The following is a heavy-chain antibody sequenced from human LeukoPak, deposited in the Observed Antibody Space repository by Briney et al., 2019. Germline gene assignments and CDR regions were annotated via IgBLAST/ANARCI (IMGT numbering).Heavy chain of an antibody. D-gene: IGHD3-22*01. CDR2: ISSSSSYI. J-gene: IGHJ3*02. CDR1: GFAFNTYS. Sequence: GESLRLSCAASGFAFNTYSMNWVRQAPGKGLEWVSSISSSSSYIYYADSVKGRFTISRDNAKNSLYLQMNSLRAEDTAVYYCARDLWDSSGYFAFDIWGQGTMVTVSS. CDR3: ARDLWDSSGYFAFDI. V-gene: IGHV3-21*01.